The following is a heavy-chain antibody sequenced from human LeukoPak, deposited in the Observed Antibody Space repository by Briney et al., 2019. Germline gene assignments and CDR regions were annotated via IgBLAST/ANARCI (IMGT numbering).Heavy chain of an antibody. J-gene: IGHJ5*02. Sequence: SDTLSLTCTVSGGSFSSHYWTWIRQPPGKGLESIGYISYSGSTNYNPSLKSRVTISVDTSKTQFSLRLSSVTAADTAVYYCARYEVLMGTWFDPWGPGTLVTVSS. CDR3: ARYEVLMGTWFDP. CDR1: GGSFSSHY. V-gene: IGHV4-59*07. D-gene: IGHD1-1*01. CDR2: ISYSGST.